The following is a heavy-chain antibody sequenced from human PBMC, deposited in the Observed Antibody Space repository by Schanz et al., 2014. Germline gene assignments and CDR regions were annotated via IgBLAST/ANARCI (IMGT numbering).Heavy chain of an antibody. Sequence: EVQLVESGGGLVQPGGSLRLSCAASGFTVNTNYMSWVRQAPGKGLEWISSMYINSGSTQYADSVKGRFIISRDSSKNTLFLQMNSLRAEDTAVYYCAKGQLLSYYFDYWGQGTLVTVSS. D-gene: IGHD2-21*01. J-gene: IGHJ4*02. CDR1: GFTVNTNY. V-gene: IGHV3-53*01. CDR2: MYINSGST. CDR3: AKGQLLSYYFDY.